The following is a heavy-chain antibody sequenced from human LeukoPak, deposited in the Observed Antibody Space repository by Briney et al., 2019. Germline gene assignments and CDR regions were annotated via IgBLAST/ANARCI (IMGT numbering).Heavy chain of an antibody. V-gene: IGHV3-48*01. D-gene: IGHD5-18*01. CDR1: GFTFSSNS. CDR3: ARRSNTAMGPRDYYGMDV. J-gene: IGHJ6*02. CDR2: ISSTGGTI. Sequence: GGSLRLSCAASGFTFSSNSMNWVRQAPGKGLEWVSYISSTGGTIYYADSVKGRFTISRDNSKNTLYLQMNSLRAEDTAVYYCARRSNTAMGPRDYYGMDVWGQGTAVTVSS.